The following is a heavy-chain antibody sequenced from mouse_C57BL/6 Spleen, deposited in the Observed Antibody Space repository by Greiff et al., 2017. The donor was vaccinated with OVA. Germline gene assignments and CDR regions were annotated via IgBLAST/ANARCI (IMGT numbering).Heavy chain of an antibody. D-gene: IGHD1-1*01. Sequence: VQLQQSGPELVKPGASVKMSCKASGYTFTDYYMHWVKQKPGKGLEWIGEIYPGSGNTYYNEKFKGKATLTADTSSSTAYMQLSSLTSEDSAVYFCANLLRDYWGQGTTLTVSS. CDR2: YPGSGNTY. CDR1: YTFTDYYM. V-gene: IGHV1-83*01. CDR3: NLLRDY. J-gene: IGHJ2*01.